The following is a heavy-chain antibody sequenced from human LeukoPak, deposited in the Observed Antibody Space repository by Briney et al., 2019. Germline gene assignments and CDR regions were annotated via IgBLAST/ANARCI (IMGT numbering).Heavy chain of an antibody. CDR3: ARNSRYYMDV. J-gene: IGHJ6*03. V-gene: IGHV4-59*01. Sequence: SETLSLTCTVSGGSISSYYWSWIRQPPEKGLEWIGYVFYSGSTNYNPSLKSRVTISVDTSKNQFSLRLTSVTAADTAVYYCARNSRYYMDVWGKGTTVSVSS. CDR1: GGSISSYY. CDR2: VFYSGST. D-gene: IGHD4-11*01.